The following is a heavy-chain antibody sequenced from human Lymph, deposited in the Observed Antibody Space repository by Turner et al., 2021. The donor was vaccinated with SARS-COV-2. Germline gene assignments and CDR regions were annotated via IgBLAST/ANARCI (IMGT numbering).Heavy chain of an antibody. CDR2: ISYDGSNK. V-gene: IGHV3-30*04. Sequence: QVQLVESGGGVFQPGRSLRLSCAAAGFTFSRYAMHGVRQAPGKGLELVLVISYDGSNKNYADSVKGRFTISRDNSKNTLYLQMNSLRAEDTAVYYCARDDREFWSGYYTHYYYYGMDVWGQGTTVTVSS. CDR3: ARDDREFWSGYYTHYYYYGMDV. D-gene: IGHD3-3*01. J-gene: IGHJ6*02. CDR1: GFTFSRYA.